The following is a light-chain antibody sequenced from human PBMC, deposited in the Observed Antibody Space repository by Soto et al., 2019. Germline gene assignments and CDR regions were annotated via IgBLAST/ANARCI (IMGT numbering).Light chain of an antibody. J-gene: IGKJ2*01. CDR3: QQYDDYSLYT. Sequence: DIQMTQSPSTLSASVGDRVIITCRASQSISRWLAWYQQKPGKAPKLLIYKVSTLESGVPSRFSGSGSGTGFTLTISSTQPDDFDSYYCQQYDDYSLYTCGQGTKLENK. CDR1: QSISRW. CDR2: KVS. V-gene: IGKV1-5*03.